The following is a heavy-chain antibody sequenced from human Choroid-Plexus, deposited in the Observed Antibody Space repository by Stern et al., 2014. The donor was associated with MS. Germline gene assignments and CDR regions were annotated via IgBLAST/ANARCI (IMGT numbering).Heavy chain of an antibody. CDR3: AKDRQYLTYFFDH. J-gene: IGHJ5*02. Sequence: VQLVESGGGVVQPGRPLRLSCVASGFTFGSCAMHWVRQAPGKGLEWVGGVSHDGSYKYYADSVKGRFTISRDNSQNTLCMQMSSLRPEDTAVYYCAKDRQYLTYFFDHWGQGSLVTVSS. D-gene: IGHD2/OR15-2a*01. CDR2: VSHDGSYK. V-gene: IGHV3-30*18. CDR1: GFTFGSCA.